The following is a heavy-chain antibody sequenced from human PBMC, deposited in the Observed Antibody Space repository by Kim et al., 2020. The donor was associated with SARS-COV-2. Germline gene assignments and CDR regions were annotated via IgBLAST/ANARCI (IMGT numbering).Heavy chain of an antibody. V-gene: IGHV1-69*13. CDR1: GGTFSSYA. J-gene: IGHJ5*02. CDR2: IIPIFGTA. D-gene: IGHD1-26*01. Sequence: SVKVSCKASGGTFSSYAISWVRQAPGQGLEWMGGIIPIFGTANYAQKFQGRVTITADESTSTAYMELSSLRSEDTAVYYCARGGPLVGATTSWGQGTLVTVSS. CDR3: ARGGPLVGATTS.